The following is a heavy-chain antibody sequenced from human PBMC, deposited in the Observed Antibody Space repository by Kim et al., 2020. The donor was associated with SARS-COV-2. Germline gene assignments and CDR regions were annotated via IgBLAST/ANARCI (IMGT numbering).Heavy chain of an antibody. Sequence: NTKYSQKFQGRVTITRDTSASTAYMELSSLRSEDTAVYYCARARGGYFDYWGQGTLVTVSS. J-gene: IGHJ4*02. D-gene: IGHD3-10*01. V-gene: IGHV1-3*01. CDR2: NT. CDR3: ARARGGYFDY.